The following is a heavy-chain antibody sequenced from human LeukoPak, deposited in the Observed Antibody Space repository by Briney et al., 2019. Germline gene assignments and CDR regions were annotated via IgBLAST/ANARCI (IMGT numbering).Heavy chain of an antibody. V-gene: IGHV4-39*07. D-gene: IGHD2-2*01. CDR3: ARPGKGYCSSTSCFNWFDP. CDR1: GGSISSSSYY. Sequence: SETLSLTCTVSGGSISSSSYYWSWIRQPPGKGLEWIGEINHSGSTNYNPSLKSRVTISVDTSKNQFSLKLSSVTAADTAVYYCARPGKGYCSSTSCFNWFDPWGQGTLVTVSS. J-gene: IGHJ5*02. CDR2: INHSGST.